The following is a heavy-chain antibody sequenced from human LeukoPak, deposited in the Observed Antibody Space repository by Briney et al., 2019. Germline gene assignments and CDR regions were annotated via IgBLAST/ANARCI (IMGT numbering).Heavy chain of an antibody. V-gene: IGHV3-23*01. CDR1: GFTFSSYA. J-gene: IGHJ4*02. Sequence: GGSLRLSCAASGFTFSSYAVSWVRQAPGKGLEWVSAISGSGGSTYYADSVKGRFTISRDNSKNTLYLQMNSLRAEDTAVYYCAKISSITMVRGKPFDYWGQGTLVTVSS. D-gene: IGHD3-10*01. CDR3: AKISSITMVRGKPFDY. CDR2: ISGSGGST.